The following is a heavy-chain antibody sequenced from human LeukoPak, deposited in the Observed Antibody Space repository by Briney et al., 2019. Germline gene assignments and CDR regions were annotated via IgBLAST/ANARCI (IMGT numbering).Heavy chain of an antibody. Sequence: SETLSLTCTVSGGSVSSGSYYWSWIRQPPGKGLEWIGYIYYSGSTNYNPSLKSRVTISVDTSKNQFSLKLSSVTAADTAVYYCARGPIVVVPDYYYYYGMDVWGQGTTVTVSS. J-gene: IGHJ6*02. D-gene: IGHD2-2*01. CDR2: IYYSGST. CDR1: GGSVSSGSYY. CDR3: ARGPIVVVPDYYYYYGMDV. V-gene: IGHV4-61*01.